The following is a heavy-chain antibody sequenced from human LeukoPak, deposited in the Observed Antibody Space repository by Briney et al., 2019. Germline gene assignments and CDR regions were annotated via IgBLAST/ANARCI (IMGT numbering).Heavy chain of an antibody. Sequence: GGSLRLSCAASGFTFSSYWMSWVRQAPGKGLEWVANIKQDGSEKYYVDSVKGRFTISRDNAKNSLYLQMNSLRAEDTAVYYCARVRFLEWLLPSRTDYWGQGTLVTVSS. V-gene: IGHV3-7*01. CDR1: GFTFSSYW. J-gene: IGHJ4*02. CDR3: ARVRFLEWLLPSRTDY. CDR2: IKQDGSEK. D-gene: IGHD3-3*01.